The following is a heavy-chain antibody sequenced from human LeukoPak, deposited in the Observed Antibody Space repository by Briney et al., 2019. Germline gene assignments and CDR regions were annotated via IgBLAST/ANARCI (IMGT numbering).Heavy chain of an antibody. V-gene: IGHV3-53*01. D-gene: IGHD1-26*01. J-gene: IGHJ5*02. CDR2: IYSGGAT. Sequence: TGGSLRLSCAASGFIVSSNYMSWVRQAPGKGLEWGSVIYSGGATYYTDSVKGRFTISRDNSKNMLYLQMNSLRAEDTAVYYCARGPIVGPTKGFDPWGQGTLVTVSS. CDR1: GFIVSSNY. CDR3: ARGPIVGPTKGFDP.